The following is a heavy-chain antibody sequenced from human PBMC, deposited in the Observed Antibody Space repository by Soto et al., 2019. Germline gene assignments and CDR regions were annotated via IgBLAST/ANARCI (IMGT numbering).Heavy chain of an antibody. V-gene: IGHV4-59*08. CDR2: IYYSGST. CDR3: ARHIRTAANHWFDP. CDR1: GGSISSYY. D-gene: IGHD2-2*01. J-gene: IGHJ5*02. Sequence: PSETLSLTCAVSGGSISSYYWSWIRQPPGKGLEWIGYIYYSGSTHYNPSLKSRVTISVDTSKNQFSLKLSSVTAADTAVYYCARHIRTAANHWFDPWGQGTLVTVSS.